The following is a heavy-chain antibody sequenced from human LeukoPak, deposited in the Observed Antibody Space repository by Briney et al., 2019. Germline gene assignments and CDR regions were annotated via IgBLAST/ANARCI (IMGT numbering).Heavy chain of an antibody. CDR3: AKIAFSYCSTTNFPSDY. V-gene: IGHV3-23*01. D-gene: IGHD2-2*01. CDR2: IGGSGGTT. CDR1: GFTFSSYA. Sequence: GGSLRLSCAASGFTFSSYAMWWVRQAPGKGLEWVSGIGGSGGTTYYADSVKGRFTISRDNSKTTLYLQLNSLRAEDTAVYYCAKIAFSYCSTTNFPSDYWGQGTLVTVSS. J-gene: IGHJ4*02.